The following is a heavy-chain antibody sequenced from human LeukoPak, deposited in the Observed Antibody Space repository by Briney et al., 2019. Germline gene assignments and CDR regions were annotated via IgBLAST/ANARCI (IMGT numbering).Heavy chain of an antibody. V-gene: IGHV3-33*01. CDR3: ARDPAGNRGNFDY. D-gene: IGHD6-13*01. CDR2: IWYDGTNK. CDR1: GFTFNHYG. Sequence: GGSLRLSCTASGFTFNHYGMHWVRQAPGRRLEWVAGIWYDGTNKYYADSVKGRLTTSRDNSRNTVYLQMNSLRVEDTAMYSCARDPAGNRGNFDYWGQGTLVTVSS. J-gene: IGHJ4*02.